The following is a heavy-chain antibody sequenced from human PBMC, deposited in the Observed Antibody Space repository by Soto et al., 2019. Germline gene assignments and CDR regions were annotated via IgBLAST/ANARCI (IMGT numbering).Heavy chain of an antibody. CDR1: GGTFSSYA. CDR3: ARVLGVFGVVPPYYYYGMDV. D-gene: IGHD3-3*01. V-gene: IGHV1-69*13. Sequence: GASVKVSCKASGGTFSSYAISWVRQAPGQGLEWMGGIIPIFGTANYAQKFQGRVTITADESTSTAYMELSSLRSEDTAVYYCARVLGVFGVVPPYYYYGMDVWGQGTTVTVSS. CDR2: IIPIFGTA. J-gene: IGHJ6*02.